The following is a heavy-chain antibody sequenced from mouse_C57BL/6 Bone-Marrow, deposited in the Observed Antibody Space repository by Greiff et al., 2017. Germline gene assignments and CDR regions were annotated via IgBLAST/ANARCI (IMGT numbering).Heavy chain of an antibody. CDR3: ARRGLLRGDYAMDY. D-gene: IGHD1-1*01. CDR1: GFTFSDYY. V-gene: IGHV5-12*01. CDR2: ISNGGGST. Sequence: EVMLVESGGGLVQPGGSLKLSCAASGFTFSDYYMYWVRQTPEKRLEWVAYISNGGGSTYYPDTVKGRFTISRDNAKNTLYLQRSRLKSEDTAMYYCARRGLLRGDYAMDYWGQGTSVTVSS. J-gene: IGHJ4*01.